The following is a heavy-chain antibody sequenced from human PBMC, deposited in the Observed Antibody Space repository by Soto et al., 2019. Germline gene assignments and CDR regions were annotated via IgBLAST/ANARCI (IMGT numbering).Heavy chain of an antibody. Sequence: EVQLLESGGGLVQPGGSLRLSCAASGFTFSTYSMAWVRQAPGRGPEWVSGIIQDGTPHYADSVKGRFTISSDNSRSSVYLEMIALRGEDTAVYYCANDMRPDGVWDFGHWGQGTLVTVSS. CDR1: GFTFSTYS. J-gene: IGHJ4*02. D-gene: IGHD4-17*01. CDR2: IIQDGTP. V-gene: IGHV3-23*01. CDR3: ANDMRPDGVWDFGH.